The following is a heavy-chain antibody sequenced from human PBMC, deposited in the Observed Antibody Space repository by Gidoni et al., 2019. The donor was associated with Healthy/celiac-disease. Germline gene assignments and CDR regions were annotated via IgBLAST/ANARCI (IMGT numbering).Heavy chain of an antibody. D-gene: IGHD2-2*01. V-gene: IGHV4-34*01. CDR2: INHSGST. CDR3: ARYQFYCSSTSCYYYYGMDV. CDR1: GGSFSVYS. Sequence: QVQLQLWGAGLLTPSETLSLTCAVYGGSFSVYSWSWIRQPPGKGLEWIGEINHSGSTNYNPTLKSRVTISVDTSKNQFSLKLSSVTAADTAVYYCARYQFYCSSTSCYYYYGMDVWGQGTTVTVSS. J-gene: IGHJ6*02.